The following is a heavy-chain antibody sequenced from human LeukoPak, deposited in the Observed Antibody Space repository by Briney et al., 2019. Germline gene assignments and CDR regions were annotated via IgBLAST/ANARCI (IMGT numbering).Heavy chain of an antibody. Sequence: PGGSLRLSCAASGFIFSRTAIHCVRQGPGKGLEWVSYIAHHGSNKYYADSVKGRFTISRDNSKRTLYLQMNSLRADDTAVYYCAKASSWLCTDWGQGTLVTVSS. CDR1: GFIFSRTA. CDR2: IAHHGSNK. J-gene: IGHJ4*02. D-gene: IGHD2-8*02. V-gene: IGHV3-30*02. CDR3: AKASSWLCTD.